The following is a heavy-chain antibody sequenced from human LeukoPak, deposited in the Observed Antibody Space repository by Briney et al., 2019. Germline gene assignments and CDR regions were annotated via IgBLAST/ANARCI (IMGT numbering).Heavy chain of an antibody. CDR3: ARDGSSRWYQN. CDR2: SSTNTGNT. D-gene: IGHD6-13*01. J-gene: IGHJ4*02. V-gene: IGHV1-18*01. CDR1: GYTFTSFG. Sequence: GASVKVSCKASGYTFTSFGISWVRQAPGQGLEWVGWSSTNTGNTNYAQKFQGRVTMTTDTSTSTAYMEVRSLRSDDTAVYYCARDGSSRWYQNWGQGTLVTVSS.